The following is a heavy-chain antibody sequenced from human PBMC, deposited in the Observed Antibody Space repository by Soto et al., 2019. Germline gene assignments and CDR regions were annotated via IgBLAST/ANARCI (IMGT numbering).Heavy chain of an antibody. Sequence: PSETLSLTCTVSGGSVSSGSYYWSWIRQPPGKGLEWIGYIYYSGSTNYNPSLKSRVTISVDTSKNQFSLKLSSVTAADTAVYYCARDDSSGLRYYYYGMDVWGQGTTVTVSS. V-gene: IGHV4-61*01. CDR3: ARDDSSGLRYYYYGMDV. CDR2: IYYSGST. CDR1: GGSVSSGSYY. D-gene: IGHD6-19*01. J-gene: IGHJ6*02.